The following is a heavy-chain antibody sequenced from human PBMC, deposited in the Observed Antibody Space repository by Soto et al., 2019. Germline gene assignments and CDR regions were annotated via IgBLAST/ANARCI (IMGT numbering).Heavy chain of an antibody. J-gene: IGHJ6*02. V-gene: IGHV1-2*04. D-gene: IGHD6-19*01. Sequence: ASVKVSCKASGYTFTGYYMHWVRQAPGQGLEWMGWINPNSGGTNYAQKFQGWVTMTRDTSISTAYMELSRLRSDDTAVYYCASNSSPSTYGMYVWCQGTTLTVSS. CDR2: INPNSGGT. CDR1: GYTFTGYY. CDR3: ASNSSPSTYGMYV.